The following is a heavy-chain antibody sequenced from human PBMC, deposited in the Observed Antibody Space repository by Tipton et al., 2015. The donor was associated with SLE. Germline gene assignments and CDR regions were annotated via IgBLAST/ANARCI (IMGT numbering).Heavy chain of an antibody. Sequence: LSLTCAASGFTFSSYWMSWVRQAPGKGLEWVAFIRYDGSNKYYADSVKGRFTISRDNSKNTLYLQMNSLRAEDTAVYYCAKASAEAAAGMGDYWGQGTLVTVSS. D-gene: IGHD6-13*01. CDR3: AKASAEAAAGMGDY. CDR2: IRYDGSNK. V-gene: IGHV3-30*02. J-gene: IGHJ4*02. CDR1: GFTFSSYW.